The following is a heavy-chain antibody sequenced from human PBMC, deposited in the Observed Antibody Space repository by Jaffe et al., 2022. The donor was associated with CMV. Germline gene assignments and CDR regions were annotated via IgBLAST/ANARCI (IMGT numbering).Heavy chain of an antibody. D-gene: IGHD3-10*01. CDR1: GFTFSSYE. Sequence: EVQLVESGGGLVQPGGSLRLSCAASGFTFSSYEMNWVRQAPGKGLEWVSYISSSGSTIYYADSVKGRFTISRDNAKNSLYLQMNSLRAEDTAVYYCARSYYYGSGSYYFDLWGRGTLVTVSS. CDR2: ISSSGSTI. J-gene: IGHJ2*01. CDR3: ARSYYYGSGSYYFDL. V-gene: IGHV3-48*03.